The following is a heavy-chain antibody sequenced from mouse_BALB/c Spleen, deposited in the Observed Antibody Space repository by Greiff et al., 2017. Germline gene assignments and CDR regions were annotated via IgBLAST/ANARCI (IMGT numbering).Heavy chain of an antibody. J-gene: IGHJ4*01. D-gene: IGHD2-1*01. V-gene: IGHV1S34*01. CDR2: ISCYNGAT. CDR3: ARGGRGNYGVYAMDY. Sequence: LVKTGASVKISCKASGYSFTGYYMHWVKQSHGKSLEWIGYISCYNGATSYNQKFKGKATFTVDTSSSTAYMQFNSLTSEDSAVYYCARGGRGNYGVYAMDYWGQGPSVTVSS. CDR1: GYSFTGYY.